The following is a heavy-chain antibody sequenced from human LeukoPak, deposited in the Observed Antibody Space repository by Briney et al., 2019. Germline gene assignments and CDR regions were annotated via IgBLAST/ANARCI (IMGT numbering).Heavy chain of an antibody. V-gene: IGHV3-23*01. J-gene: IGHJ4*02. CDR2: ITASGDRT. CDR3: AKSPVSSCRGSFCYPFDY. D-gene: IGHD2-15*01. CDR1: GFTFGDYV. Sequence: GGSLRLSCAASGFTFGDYVMIWVRQAPGRGLEWVSGITASGDRTFYGDSVKGRFTISRDNSRNTLYLQMNTLRAEDTAVYFCAKSPVSSCRGSFCYPFDYWGQGNLVTVSS.